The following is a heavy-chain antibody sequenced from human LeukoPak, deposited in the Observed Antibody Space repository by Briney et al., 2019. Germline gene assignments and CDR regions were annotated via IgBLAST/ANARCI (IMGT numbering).Heavy chain of an antibody. CDR3: ARAPRRRNYYYDSSGYFDY. D-gene: IGHD3-22*01. V-gene: IGHV4-4*02. Sequence: PSETLSLTCAVSGGSISSSNWWSWVRQPPGKGLEWIGEINHSGSTNYNPSLKSRVTISVDTSKNQFSLKLSSVTAADTAVYYCARAPRRRNYYYDSSGYFDYWGQGTLVTVSS. J-gene: IGHJ4*02. CDR1: GGSISSSNW. CDR2: INHSGST.